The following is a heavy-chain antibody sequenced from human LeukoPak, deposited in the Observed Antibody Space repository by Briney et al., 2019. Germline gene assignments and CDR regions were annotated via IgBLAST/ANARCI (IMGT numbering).Heavy chain of an antibody. V-gene: IGHV4-59*01. CDR3: ARDDYGDYVFGY. Sequence: SETLSLTCTVSGGSISSYYWSWIRQPPGKGLEWIGYIYYSGSTNYNPSLKSRVTISVDTSKNQFSLKLSSVTAADTAVYYCARDDYGDYVFGYWGQGTLVTVSS. D-gene: IGHD4-17*01. J-gene: IGHJ4*02. CDR1: GGSISSYY. CDR2: IYYSGST.